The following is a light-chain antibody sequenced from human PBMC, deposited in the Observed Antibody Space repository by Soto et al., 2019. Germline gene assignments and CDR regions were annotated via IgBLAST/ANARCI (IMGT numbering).Light chain of an antibody. CDR1: TPDFGGYNY. CDR2: EVS. V-gene: IGLV2-14*01. Sequence: QSALTQPASVSGSPGQSITISCTGTTPDFGGYNYVSWYQQHPGKAPKLMIHEVSNRPSGVSNRFSGSKSGNTASLTISGLQAEDEADYYCSSFTSTSTYVLFGGGTQLTVL. J-gene: IGLJ2*01. CDR3: SSFTSTSTYVL.